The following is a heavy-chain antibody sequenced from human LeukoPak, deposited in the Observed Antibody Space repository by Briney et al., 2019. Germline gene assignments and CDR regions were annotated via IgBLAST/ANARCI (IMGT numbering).Heavy chain of an antibody. CDR2: IYYSGST. Sequence: SETLPLTCTVSGGSISSYYWSWIRQPPGKGLEWIGYIYYSGSTNYNPSLKSRVTISVDTSKNQFSLKLSSVTAADTAVYYCARDFPEIDYWGQGTLVTVSS. V-gene: IGHV4-59*01. J-gene: IGHJ4*02. CDR3: ARDFPEIDY. CDR1: GGSISSYY.